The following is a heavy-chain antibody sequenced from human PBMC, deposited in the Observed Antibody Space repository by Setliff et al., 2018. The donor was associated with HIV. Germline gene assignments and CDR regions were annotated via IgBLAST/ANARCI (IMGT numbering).Heavy chain of an antibody. Sequence: SETLSLTCTVSGGSISSGSFYWGWIRQPPGKGLEWIGSIYYSGNTYYNPSLKSRVTISVDTSKNQFSLKLSSVTAAGTAVYYCARDPRGYSGRIGSDIWGQGTMVTVSS. D-gene: IGHD5-12*01. J-gene: IGHJ3*02. V-gene: IGHV4-39*02. CDR2: IYYSGNT. CDR1: GGSISSGSFY. CDR3: ARDPRGYSGRIGSDI.